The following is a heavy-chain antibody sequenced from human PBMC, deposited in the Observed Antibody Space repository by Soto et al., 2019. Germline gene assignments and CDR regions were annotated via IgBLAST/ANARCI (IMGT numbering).Heavy chain of an antibody. CDR1: GGSVSSGSYY. V-gene: IGHV4-61*01. Sequence: QVQLQESGPGLVKPSETLSLTCTVSGGSVSSGSYYWSWIRQPPGKGLEWIGYVYYSGSTNYNPSLKRRVTISVDTSKNQFSLRLSSVTAADTAVYYCARESRGLFPSYGMDVWGQGTTVTVSS. CDR2: VYYSGST. CDR3: ARESRGLFPSYGMDV. J-gene: IGHJ6*02.